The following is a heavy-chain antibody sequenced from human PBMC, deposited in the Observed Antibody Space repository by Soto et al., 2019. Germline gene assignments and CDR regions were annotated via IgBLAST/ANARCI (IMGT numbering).Heavy chain of an antibody. CDR2: IRSKANSYAT. D-gene: IGHD6-19*01. CDR3: TIAVAGFDAFDI. V-gene: IGHV3-73*01. J-gene: IGHJ3*02. CDR1: GFTFSGSA. Sequence: GGSLRLSCAASGFTFSGSAMHWVRQASGKGLEWVGRIRSKANSYATAYAASVKGRFTISRDDSKNTAYLQMNSLKTEDTAVYYSTIAVAGFDAFDIWGQGTMVTVSS.